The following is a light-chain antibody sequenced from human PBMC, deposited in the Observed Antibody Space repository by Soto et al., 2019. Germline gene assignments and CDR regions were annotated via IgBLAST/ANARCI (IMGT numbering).Light chain of an antibody. CDR1: QSVSSD. Sequence: EIVMTQSPATLSVSPGERATLSCRASQSVSSDLAWYQQKPCQAPRLLIYGASTRASDSPDRFSGSGSGTEFTLTISSLQSEDFAVYYCQQYSDWSPFTFGQGTKLEIK. V-gene: IGKV3-15*01. J-gene: IGKJ2*01. CDR3: QQYSDWSPFT. CDR2: GAS.